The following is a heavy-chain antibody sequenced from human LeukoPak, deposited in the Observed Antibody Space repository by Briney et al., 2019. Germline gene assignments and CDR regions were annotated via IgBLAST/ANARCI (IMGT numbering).Heavy chain of an antibody. Sequence: SETLSLTCTVSGGSISSYYWSWIRQPPGKGLEWIGYIYYSGSTNYNPSLKSRVTISVDTSKNQFSLKLSSVTAADTAVYYCARESEIVVAAGYYYYYMDVWGKGTTVTVSS. CDR1: GGSISSYY. J-gene: IGHJ6*03. CDR3: ARESEIVVAAGYYYYYMDV. CDR2: IYYSGST. V-gene: IGHV4-59*01. D-gene: IGHD2-2*01.